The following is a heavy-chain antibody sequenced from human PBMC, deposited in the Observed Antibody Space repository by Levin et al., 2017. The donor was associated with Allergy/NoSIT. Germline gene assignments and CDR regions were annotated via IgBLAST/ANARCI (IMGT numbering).Heavy chain of an antibody. CDR2: IRSKANSYAT. D-gene: IGHD5-24*01. J-gene: IGHJ6*02. Sequence: LSLTCAASGFTFSGSAMHWVRQASGKGLEWVGRIRSKANSYATAYAASVKGRFTISRDDSKNTAYLQMNSLKTEDTAVYYCTRVTPQSPPWVWGQGTTVTVSS. V-gene: IGHV3-73*01. CDR3: TRVTPQSPPWV. CDR1: GFTFSGSA.